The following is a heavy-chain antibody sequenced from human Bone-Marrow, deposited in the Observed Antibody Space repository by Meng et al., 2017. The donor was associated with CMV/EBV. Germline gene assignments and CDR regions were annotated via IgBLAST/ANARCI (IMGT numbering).Heavy chain of an antibody. CDR1: GGTFGDYT. CDR2: VTPIVGIP. D-gene: IGHD2-2*01. Sequence: SVKVSCKASGGTFGDYTVSWVRQALGQGLEWMGRVTPIVGIPGYAQIFQDRVTITADKFTSTTYMELSGLNSEDTAVYYCATSQCSSANCRDAYNWFDAWGQGTLVTVSS. J-gene: IGHJ5*02. V-gene: IGHV1-69*02. CDR3: ATSQCSSANCRDAYNWFDA.